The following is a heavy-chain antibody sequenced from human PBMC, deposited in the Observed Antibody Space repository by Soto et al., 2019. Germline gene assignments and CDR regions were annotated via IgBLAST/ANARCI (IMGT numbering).Heavy chain of an antibody. V-gene: IGHV3-66*01. J-gene: IGHJ4*02. CDR2: IYSGGST. Sequence: GGSLRLSCAASGFTVDDNYMSWVRQAPGKGLEWVSVIYSGGSTYYADSVMGRFTISRDNSKNTVHLQMNSLRAEDTAVYYCARASYYYDSRGYYYRYYFDYWGQGALVTVSS. CDR1: GFTVDDNY. D-gene: IGHD3-22*01. CDR3: ARASYYYDSRGYYYRYYFDY.